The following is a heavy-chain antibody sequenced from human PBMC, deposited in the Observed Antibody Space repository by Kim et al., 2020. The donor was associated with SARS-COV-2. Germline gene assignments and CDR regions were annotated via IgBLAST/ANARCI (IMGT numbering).Heavy chain of an antibody. CDR3: ARAPQSWTTVTTLQKNWFDP. CDR2: IYYSGST. J-gene: IGHJ5*02. D-gene: IGHD4-17*01. V-gene: IGHV4-59*01. Sequence: SETLSLTCTVSGGSISSYYWHWIRQPPGKGLEWIGCIYYSGSTNYNPSLKSRVTISVDTSKNQFSLKLSSVTAADTAIYYCARAPQSWTTVTTLQKNWFDPWGQGTLVTVSS. CDR1: GGSISSYY.